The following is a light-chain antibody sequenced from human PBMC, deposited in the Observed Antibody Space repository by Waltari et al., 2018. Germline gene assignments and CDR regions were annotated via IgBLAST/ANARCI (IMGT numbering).Light chain of an antibody. CDR1: STDVGTYNL. J-gene: IGLJ1*01. CDR3: CSYAGGQLFV. Sequence: QSALTQPASVSWSPGQSITVSCTGTSTDVGTYNLVSWYQQHPGKPPNLIIYEVTKRPSGVSSRFSGSKSGNTASLTISGLQDEDEADYYCCSYAGGQLFVFGTGTEVSVL. V-gene: IGLV2-23*02. CDR2: EVT.